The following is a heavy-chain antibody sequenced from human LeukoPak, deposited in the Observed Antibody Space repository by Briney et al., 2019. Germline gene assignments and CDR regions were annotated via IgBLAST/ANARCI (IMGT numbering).Heavy chain of an antibody. CDR3: ARTYHYDSSGYPLIDY. J-gene: IGHJ4*02. V-gene: IGHV5-51*01. CDR1: GYSFTSYW. CDR2: IYPGDSDT. Sequence: GESLKISCKGSGYSFTSYWIGWVRQMPGKGLEWMGIIYPGDSDTRYSPSFQGQVTISADKSISTAYLQWSSLKASDTAMYYCARTYHYDSSGYPLIDYWGQGTLVTVSS. D-gene: IGHD3-22*01.